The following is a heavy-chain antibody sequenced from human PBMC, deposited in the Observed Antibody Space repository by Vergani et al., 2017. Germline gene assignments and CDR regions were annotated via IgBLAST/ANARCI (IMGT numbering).Heavy chain of an antibody. J-gene: IGHJ3*01. CDR3: AREYSSTSSRAFDF. Sequence: QLVESGGGWVQPGGSLRLSCVVSGFDFSSYIMNWVRQAPGKGLEWVSFVSTGTKSQSYAEYVKGRFTISRDSAKNSLYLQMDSLRAEDTAVYYCAREYSSTSSRAFDFWGQGTKVTVSS. V-gene: IGHV3-48*01. CDR1: GFDFSSYI. D-gene: IGHD2-2*01. CDR2: VSTGTKSQ.